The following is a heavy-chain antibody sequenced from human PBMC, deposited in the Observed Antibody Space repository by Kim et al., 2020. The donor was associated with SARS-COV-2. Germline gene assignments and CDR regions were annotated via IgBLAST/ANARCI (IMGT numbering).Heavy chain of an antibody. D-gene: IGHD2-15*01. CDR3: ARDRGAWTDCSGGSCSEDAFDI. CDR2: INAGNGNT. V-gene: IGHV1-3*01. J-gene: IGHJ3*02. CDR1: GYTFTSYA. Sequence: ASVKVSCKASGYTFTSYAMHWVRQAPGQRLEWMGWINAGNGNTKYSQKFQGRVTITRDTSASTAYMELSSLRSEDTAVYYCARDRGAWTDCSGGSCSEDAFDIWGQGTMVTVSS.